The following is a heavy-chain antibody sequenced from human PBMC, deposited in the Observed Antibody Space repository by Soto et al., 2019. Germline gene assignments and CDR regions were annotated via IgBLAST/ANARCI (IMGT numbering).Heavy chain of an antibody. Sequence: QVQLVESGGGVVQPGRSLRLSCAASGFTFSSYGMHWVRQAPGKGLEWVAVISYDGSKKYYADSVKGRFTISRDNSKNTRYLQMNSLRAEDTAVYYCAKGEGLRYFDWLPPSGYYYMDVWGKGATVTVSS. CDR2: ISYDGSKK. D-gene: IGHD3-9*01. J-gene: IGHJ6*03. CDR3: AKGEGLRYFDWLPPSGYYYMDV. V-gene: IGHV3-30*18. CDR1: GFTFSSYG.